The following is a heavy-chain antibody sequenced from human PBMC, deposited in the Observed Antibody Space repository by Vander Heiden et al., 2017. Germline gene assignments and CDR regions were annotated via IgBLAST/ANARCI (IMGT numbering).Heavy chain of an antibody. CDR3: ARMVVGYKYYYYGMDV. CDR2: ISAYNGNT. V-gene: IGHV1-18*01. D-gene: IGHD5-18*01. Sequence: QVQLVQSGAEVKKPRASVKVSCKASGYTFTSYGISWVRQAPGQGLEWMGWISAYNGNTNYAQKLQGRVTMTTDTSTSTAYMELRSLRSDDTAVYYCARMVVGYKYYYYGMDVWGQGTTVTVSS. J-gene: IGHJ6*02. CDR1: GYTFTSYG.